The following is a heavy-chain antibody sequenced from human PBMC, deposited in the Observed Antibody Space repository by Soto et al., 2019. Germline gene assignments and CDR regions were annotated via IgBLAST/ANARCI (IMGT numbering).Heavy chain of an antibody. CDR2: IYYSGST. CDR3: ARVYGDCFDY. Sequence: SETLSLTCTVSGGSISRYYWSWIRQPPGKGLEWIGYIYYSGSTNYNPSLKSRVTISVDTSKNQFSLKLSSVTAADTAVYYCARVYGDCFDYWGQGTLVTVS. D-gene: IGHD4-17*01. CDR1: GGSISRYY. V-gene: IGHV4-59*01. J-gene: IGHJ4*02.